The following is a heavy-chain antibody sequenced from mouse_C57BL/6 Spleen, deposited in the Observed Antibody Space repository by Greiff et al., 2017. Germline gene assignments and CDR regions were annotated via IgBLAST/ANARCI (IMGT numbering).Heavy chain of an antibody. CDR3: ARRRDGYSHWYFDV. J-gene: IGHJ1*03. Sequence: EVHLVESGPELVKPGASVKIPCKASGYTFTDYNMDWVKQSHGKSLEWIGDINPNNGGTIYNQKFKGKATLTVDKSSSTAYMELRSLTSEDTAVYYCARRRDGYSHWYFDVWGTGTTVTVSS. CDR2: INPNNGGT. V-gene: IGHV1-18*01. CDR1: GYTFTDYN. D-gene: IGHD2-3*01.